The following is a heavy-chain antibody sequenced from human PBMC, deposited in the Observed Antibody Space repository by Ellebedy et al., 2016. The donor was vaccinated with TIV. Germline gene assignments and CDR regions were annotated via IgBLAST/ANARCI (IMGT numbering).Heavy chain of an antibody. CDR3: ARISRDAFDL. CDR2: IDWNDDT. V-gene: IGHV2-70*04. CDR1: GELVSSNGMR. Sequence: SGPTLVKPTQTLTLTCTLSGELVSSNGMRLNWIRQPPGKALEWLARIDWNDDTFYSASLKTRLTISKDTSKNQVVLTMTVMDSMDKATYYCARISRDAFDLWGQGTLVIVSS. J-gene: IGHJ3*01.